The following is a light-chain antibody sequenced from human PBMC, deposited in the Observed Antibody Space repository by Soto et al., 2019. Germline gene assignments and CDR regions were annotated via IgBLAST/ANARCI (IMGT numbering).Light chain of an antibody. CDR3: QSYDSRLSAYYV. CDR1: TSNNIPGYD. Sequence: QYVLTQPPPVSDPPGPMPTPYSTRRTSNNIPGYDQHRYQQHPRTAPKLLIYGNTNRPSGVPDRFSGSKSGTSASLAITGLQAEDEADYYCQSYDSRLSAYYVFGTETKVTVL. CDR2: GNT. J-gene: IGLJ1*01. V-gene: IGLV1-40*01.